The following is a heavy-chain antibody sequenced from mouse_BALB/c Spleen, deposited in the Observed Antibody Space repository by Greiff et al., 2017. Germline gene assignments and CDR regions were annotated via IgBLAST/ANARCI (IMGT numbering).Heavy chain of an antibody. V-gene: IGHV5-17*02. Sequence: EVMLVESGGGLVQPGGSRKLSCAASGFTFSSFGMHWVRQAPEKGLEWVAYISSGSSTIYYADTVKGRCTISRDNPKNTLFLQMTSLRSEDTAMYYGARGITTVVEGYFDDWGQGTTLTVSS. J-gene: IGHJ2*01. CDR3: ARGITTVVEGYFDD. CDR2: ISSGSSTI. D-gene: IGHD1-1*01. CDR1: GFTFSSFG.